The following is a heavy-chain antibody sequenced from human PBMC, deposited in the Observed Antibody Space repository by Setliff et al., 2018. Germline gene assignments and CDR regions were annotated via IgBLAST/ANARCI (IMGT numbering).Heavy chain of an antibody. J-gene: IGHJ1*01. CDR2: INHSGST. Sequence: ETLSLTCAVYGGSFSGYYWSWIRQPPGKGLEWIGEINHSGSTNYNPSLKSRVTISVDTSKNQFSLKLSSVTAADTAVYYCARDPWQWLTTFTSAEYFQRWGQGTLVTVSS. CDR1: GGSFSGYY. CDR3: ARDPWQWLTTFTSAEYFQR. D-gene: IGHD6-19*01. V-gene: IGHV4-34*01.